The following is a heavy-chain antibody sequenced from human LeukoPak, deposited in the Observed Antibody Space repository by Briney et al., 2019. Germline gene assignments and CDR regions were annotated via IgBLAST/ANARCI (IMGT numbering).Heavy chain of an antibody. J-gene: IGHJ4*02. CDR3: AKPFTIFGVVNYFDY. CDR1: GYTFTSYG. CDR2: ISAYNGNT. D-gene: IGHD3-3*01. V-gene: IGHV1-18*01. Sequence: ASVKVSCKASGYTFTSYGISWVRQAPGQGLEWMGWISAYNGNTNYAQKLQGRVTMTTDTSTSTAYMELRSLRSDDTAVYYCAKPFTIFGVVNYFDYWGQGTLVTVSS.